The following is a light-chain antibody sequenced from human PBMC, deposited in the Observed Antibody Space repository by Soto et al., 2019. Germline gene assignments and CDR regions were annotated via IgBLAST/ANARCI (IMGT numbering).Light chain of an antibody. CDR3: QHYGSSLTT. CDR2: GAS. J-gene: IGKJ5*01. CDR1: QSVSSNS. V-gene: IGKV3-20*01. Sequence: DIVLTPSPVNLSLSPGARATLSCSASQSVSSNSLAWYHQKPGQPPRLLMYGASSRATGIPDRFSGSGSGTDFTLTISRLEPEDFAMYYCQHYGSSLTTFGQGTRLEN.